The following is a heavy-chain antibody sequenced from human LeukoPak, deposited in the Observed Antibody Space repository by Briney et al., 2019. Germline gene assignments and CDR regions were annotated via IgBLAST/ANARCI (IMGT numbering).Heavy chain of an antibody. D-gene: IGHD6-13*01. Sequence: SQTLSLTCAISGDSVSTNSAAWYWIRQPPSRGLEWLGRTYYRSKWYNDYAVSAKSRITINPDTSKNQFSLQLNSVTPEDTAVYYCARGWYGFDFWGQGTLVTVSS. J-gene: IGHJ4*02. V-gene: IGHV6-1*01. CDR3: ARGWYGFDF. CDR2: TYYRSKWYN. CDR1: GDSVSTNSAA.